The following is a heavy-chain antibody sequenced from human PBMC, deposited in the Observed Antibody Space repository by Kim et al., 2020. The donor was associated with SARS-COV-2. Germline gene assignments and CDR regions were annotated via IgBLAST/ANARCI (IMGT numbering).Heavy chain of an antibody. V-gene: IGHV3-30*04. Sequence: GGSLRLSCAASGFTFSSYAMHWVRQAPGKGLEWVAVISYDGSNKYYADSVKGRFTISRDNSKNTLYLQMNSLRAEDTAVYYCASGQGNYYDSSGYYFFNYWGQGTLVTVSS. CDR2: ISYDGSNK. D-gene: IGHD3-22*01. CDR3: ASGQGNYYDSSGYYFFNY. CDR1: GFTFSSYA. J-gene: IGHJ4*02.